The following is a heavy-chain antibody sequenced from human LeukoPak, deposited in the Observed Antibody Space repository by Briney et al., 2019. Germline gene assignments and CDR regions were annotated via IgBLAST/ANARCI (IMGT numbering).Heavy chain of an antibody. J-gene: IGHJ5*02. D-gene: IGHD4-17*01. CDR2: ISTSSSYI. Sequence: PGGCLGLSCAASGFTFKRYNVKGVRGASGRGREGGSSISTSSSYIYYADSVRGRFTISRDNAKNTLYLHMSSLRVEDTAVYSCATVDYGDYLTGWFDPWGQGTLVTVSS. V-gene: IGHV3-21*06. CDR3: ATVDYGDYLTGWFDP. CDR1: GFTFKRYN.